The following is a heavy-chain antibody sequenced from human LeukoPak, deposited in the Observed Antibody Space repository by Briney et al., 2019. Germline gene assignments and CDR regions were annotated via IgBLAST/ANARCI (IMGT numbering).Heavy chain of an antibody. D-gene: IGHD3-16*01. V-gene: IGHV1-69*05. J-gene: IGHJ5*02. CDR1: GGTFSSYA. CDR3: ARDKTITFGGNGWFDP. Sequence: SVKVSCKASGGTFSSYAISWVRQAPGQGLEWMGGMIPIFGTANYAQKFQGRVTITTDESTSTAYMELSSLRSEDTAVYYCARDKTITFGGNGWFDPWGQGTLVTVSS. CDR2: MIPIFGTA.